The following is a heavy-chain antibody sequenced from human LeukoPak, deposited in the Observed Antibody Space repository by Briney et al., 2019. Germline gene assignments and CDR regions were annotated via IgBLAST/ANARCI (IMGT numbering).Heavy chain of an antibody. V-gene: IGHV4-34*01. CDR2: INHSGST. J-gene: IGHJ3*02. CDR3: ARGVTYYYGSGRYYSRKDAFDI. Sequence: SETLSLTCTVSGGSISSYYWSWIRQPPGKGLEWIGEINHSGSTNYNPSLKSRVTISVDTSKNQFSLRLSSVTAADAAVYYCARGVTYYYGSGRYYSRKDAFDIWGQGTMVTVSS. D-gene: IGHD3-10*01. CDR1: GGSISSYY.